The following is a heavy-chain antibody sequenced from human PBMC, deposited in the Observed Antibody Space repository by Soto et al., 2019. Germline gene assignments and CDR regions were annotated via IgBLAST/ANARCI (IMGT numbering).Heavy chain of an antibody. Sequence: PGGSLRLSCAASGFTFSSYNMSWVRQAPGKGLEWVSFISSGSEYRFYADSVKGRFNISRDNAKNSLYLQLNSLRAEDTAVYYCTRDRQLVQDWFDPWGQGTLVTVSS. J-gene: IGHJ5*02. CDR1: GFTFSSYN. CDR3: TRDRQLVQDWFDP. V-gene: IGHV3-21*01. CDR2: ISSGSEYR. D-gene: IGHD6-13*01.